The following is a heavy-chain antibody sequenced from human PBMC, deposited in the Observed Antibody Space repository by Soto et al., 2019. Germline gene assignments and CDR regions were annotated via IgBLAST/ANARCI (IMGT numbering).Heavy chain of an antibody. CDR1: GGSISSYY. CDR3: ARGGTKYSSGWYGDLDY. J-gene: IGHJ4*02. Sequence: SETLSLTCTVSGGSISSYYWSWIRRPPGKGLEWIGYIYYSGSTNYNPSLKSRVTISVDTSKNQFSLKLSSVTAADTAVYYCARGGTKYSSGWYGDLDYWGQGTLVTVSS. D-gene: IGHD6-19*01. V-gene: IGHV4-59*01. CDR2: IYYSGST.